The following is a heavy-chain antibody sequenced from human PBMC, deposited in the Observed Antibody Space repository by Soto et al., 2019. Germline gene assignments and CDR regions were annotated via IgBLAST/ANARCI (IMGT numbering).Heavy chain of an antibody. V-gene: IGHV3-30*18. J-gene: IGHJ4*02. CDR1: GFIFGSYG. CDR2: ISYDGTNK. CDR3: AQVPRYSVTPPDDY. D-gene: IGHD5-18*01. Sequence: QVQLVESGGGVVQPGRSLRLSCVASGFIFGSYGMHWVRQAPGKGLEWVAVISYDGTNKYYTDSVKGRFTISRDNPKNTLFLQMNSLRTEDTAVYYCAQVPRYSVTPPDDYWGQGTLVTVSS.